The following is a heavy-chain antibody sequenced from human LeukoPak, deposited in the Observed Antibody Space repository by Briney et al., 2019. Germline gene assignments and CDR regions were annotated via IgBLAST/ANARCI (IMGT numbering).Heavy chain of an antibody. D-gene: IGHD6-6*01. V-gene: IGHV3-48*03. CDR2: ISSSGSTI. CDR3: AITSIAARTPVDY. CDR1: GFTFSSYE. J-gene: IGHJ4*02. Sequence: GGSLRLSCAASGFTFSSYEMNWVRQAPGKELEWVSYISSSGSTIYYADSVKGRFTISRDNAKNSLYLQMNSLRAEDTAVYYCAITSIAARTPVDYWGQGTLVTVSS.